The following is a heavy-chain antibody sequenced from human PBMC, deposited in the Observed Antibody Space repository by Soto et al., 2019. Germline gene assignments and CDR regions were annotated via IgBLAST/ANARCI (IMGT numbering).Heavy chain of an antibody. D-gene: IGHD6-19*01. J-gene: IGHJ6*03. CDR1: GYTFTSYY. V-gene: IGHV1-46*03. Sequence: QVQLVQSGAEVKKPGASVKVSCKASGYTFTSYYMHWVRQAPGQGLEWMGIINPSGGSTSYAQKLHARVTMTRDTSTSTDYMELSSLRSEDTAVYYCARDRSYSSGWTRYSYYYYTDVWGKGNTVTVSS. CDR2: INPSGGST. CDR3: ARDRSYSSGWTRYSYYYYTDV.